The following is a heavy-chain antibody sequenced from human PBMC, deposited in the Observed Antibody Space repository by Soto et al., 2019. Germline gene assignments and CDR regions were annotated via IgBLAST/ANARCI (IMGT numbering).Heavy chain of an antibody. V-gene: IGHV2-5*02. CDR1: GFSLSTSGVG. CDR2: IYWDDDK. D-gene: IGHD5-12*01. J-gene: IGHJ4*02. Sequence: QITLKESGPTLVKPTQTLTLTCTFSGFSLSTSGVGVGWIRQPPGKALEWLTFIYWDDDKRNSPFLKSRHTITKDTFQSQMVLTITIMDPVDTATYYCAHLVVAPITYSFNSWGQGNLVTVSS. CDR3: AHLVVAPITYSFNS.